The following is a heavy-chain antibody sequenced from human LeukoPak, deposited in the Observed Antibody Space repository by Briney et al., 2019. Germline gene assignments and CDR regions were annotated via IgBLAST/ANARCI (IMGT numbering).Heavy chain of an antibody. CDR1: GFTVTSKR. Sequence: GGSLRLSCAASGFTVTSKRMSWVRQAPGKGLEWVSAISGSGGSTYYADSVKGRFTISRDNSKNTLYLQMNSLRAEDTAVYYCAKAYRELGAFDYWGQGTLVTVSS. CDR3: AKAYRELGAFDY. CDR2: ISGSGGST. V-gene: IGHV3-23*01. J-gene: IGHJ4*02. D-gene: IGHD1-26*01.